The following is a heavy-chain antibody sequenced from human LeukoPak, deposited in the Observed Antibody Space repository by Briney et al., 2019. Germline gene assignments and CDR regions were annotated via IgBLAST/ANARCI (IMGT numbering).Heavy chain of an antibody. CDR3: AKRHCSGGSCFSGVDY. CDR1: GFTFSSYA. Sequence: PGGSLRLSCAASGFTFSSYAMSWVRQAPGKGLEWVSAISGSGGSTYYADSVKGRFTISRDNSKNTLYLQMNSLRAEDTAVYYCAKRHCSGGSCFSGVDYWGQGTLVTVSS. D-gene: IGHD2-15*01. CDR2: ISGSGGST. J-gene: IGHJ4*02. V-gene: IGHV3-23*01.